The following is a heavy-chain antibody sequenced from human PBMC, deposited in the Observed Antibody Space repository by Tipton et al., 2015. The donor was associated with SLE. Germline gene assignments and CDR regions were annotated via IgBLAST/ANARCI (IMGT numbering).Heavy chain of an antibody. J-gene: IGHJ4*02. CDR1: GGSISSSGYY. Sequence: LRLSCTVSGGSISSSGYYWGWIRQPPGKGLEWIGNIYYSGSTYYTPSLKSRVTISVDTSRNQFSLKVRSVTAADTAVYYCARGPYYFDYWGQGTLVTVSS. CDR2: IYYSGST. V-gene: IGHV4-39*07. CDR3: ARGPYYFDY.